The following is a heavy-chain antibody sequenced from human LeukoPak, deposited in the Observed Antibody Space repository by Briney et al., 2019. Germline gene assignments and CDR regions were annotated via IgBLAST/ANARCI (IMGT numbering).Heavy chain of an antibody. Sequence: GASVKVSCKASGGTYSSYAISWVRQAPGRGLEWMGGIIPIFGTANYAQKFQSRVTITTDESTSTAYMELSSLRSEDTAVYYCARGPDIAAAGTARYNWFDPWGQGTLVTVSS. CDR3: ARGPDIAAAGTARYNWFDP. V-gene: IGHV1-69*05. CDR1: GGTYSSYA. CDR2: IIPIFGTA. D-gene: IGHD6-13*01. J-gene: IGHJ5*02.